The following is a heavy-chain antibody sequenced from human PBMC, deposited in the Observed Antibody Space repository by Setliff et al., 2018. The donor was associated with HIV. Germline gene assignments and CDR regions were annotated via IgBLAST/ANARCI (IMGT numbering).Heavy chain of an antibody. J-gene: IGHJ3*02. CDR3: ARAPTHYFGNNKSSWPDAFDI. D-gene: IGHD3-10*01. CDR2: VYYNWAT. Sequence: SETLSLTCTVSGDSFNGSHYLWGWIRQPPGKGLEWVGNVYYNWATYYNPFLKNRVTISVDTSKNQFSLRLTSVTAADTAVYYCARAPTHYFGNNKSSWPDAFDIWGLGTMVTVSS. V-gene: IGHV4-39*07. CDR1: GDSFNGSHYL.